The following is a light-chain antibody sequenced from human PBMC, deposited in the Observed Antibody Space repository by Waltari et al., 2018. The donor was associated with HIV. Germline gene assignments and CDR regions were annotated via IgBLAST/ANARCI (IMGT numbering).Light chain of an antibody. CDR2: DNN. Sequence: QSVLTQPPSVSAAPGQKVTISCSGRNSNIGNNYVSWYQQIPGTAPKLLIYDNNKRPSGIPDRFSGSKSDTSATLGITGLQTGDEADYRCGTWDSSLSAVVFGGWTKLTVL. V-gene: IGLV1-51*01. CDR1: NSNIGNNY. CDR3: GTWDSSLSAVV. J-gene: IGLJ3*02.